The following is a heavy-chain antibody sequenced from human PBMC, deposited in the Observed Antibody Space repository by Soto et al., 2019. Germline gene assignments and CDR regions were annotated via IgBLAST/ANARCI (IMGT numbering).Heavy chain of an antibody. Sequence: QVQLQESGPGLLKPSETLSLTCSVSGASVSDKTFYWSWLQQSPGKGLEWIGYIYYSGTTNYNPSLKGRFTISVDTSKNQFSLRLNSVTAADTALYYCARTTAVPNTLRSRYYFDYWGQGMLVTVSS. D-gene: IGHD4-17*01. CDR3: ARTTAVPNTLRSRYYFDY. V-gene: IGHV4-61*01. J-gene: IGHJ4*02. CDR1: GASVSDKTFY. CDR2: IYYSGTT.